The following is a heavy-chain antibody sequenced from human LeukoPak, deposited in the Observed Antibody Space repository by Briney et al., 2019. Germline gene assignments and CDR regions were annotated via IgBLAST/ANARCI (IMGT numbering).Heavy chain of an antibody. Sequence: PGTSLRLSCAASGFTFSTYGMHWVRQAPGKGREWVADIWHDGRNKYYVESVKGLVTISRDNSKKTLCMQRNSLRAEDTAVYYSVKDPGMGVWNGIDVWGQGSTVTVYS. CDR1: GFTFSTYG. CDR3: VKDPGMGVWNGIDV. V-gene: IGHV3-33*06. D-gene: IGHD2-8*02. CDR2: IWHDGRNK. J-gene: IGHJ6*02.